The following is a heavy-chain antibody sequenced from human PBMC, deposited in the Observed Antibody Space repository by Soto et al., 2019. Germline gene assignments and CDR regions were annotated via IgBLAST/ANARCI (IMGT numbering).Heavy chain of an antibody. J-gene: IGHJ6*02. D-gene: IGHD2-2*02. CDR3: ARAGGYCISTSCYISGTYYYYGMDV. CDR2: INHRGST. V-gene: IGHV4-34*01. CDR1: GGSFSGYY. Sequence: SETLSLTCAVYGGSFSGYYWSWIRQPPGKGLEWIGEINHRGSTNYNPSNKSRITISVDTSKNQYSLKLSSVTAADTVVYYCARAGGYCISTSCYISGTYYYYGMDVWGQGTTVTVS.